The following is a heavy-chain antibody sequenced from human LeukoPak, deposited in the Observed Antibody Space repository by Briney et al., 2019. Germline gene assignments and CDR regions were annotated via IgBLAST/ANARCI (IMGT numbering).Heavy chain of an antibody. J-gene: IGHJ4*02. CDR1: GFIFSSYA. V-gene: IGHV3-23*01. CDR3: AIGGRWLKFDY. D-gene: IGHD5-24*01. CDR2: ISGSGGST. Sequence: PGGSLRLSCAASGFIFSSYAMSWVRQAPGKGLEWVSGISGSGGSTYYADSVKGRFSISRDNSKNTLYLQMNSLRVEDTAVYYCAIGGRWLKFDYWGQGTLVTASS.